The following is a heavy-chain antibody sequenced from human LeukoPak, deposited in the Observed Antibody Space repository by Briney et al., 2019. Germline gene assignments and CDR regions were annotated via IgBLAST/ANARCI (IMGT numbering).Heavy chain of an antibody. V-gene: IGHV3-30*02. Sequence: PGGSLRLSCAASGFTFRSYGMHWVRQAPGKGLEWVAFILYDGSNKYYANSVKGRFTISRDNSKNTLYLQMNSLRAEDTAVYYCAKDRGAQQLAPYYFDYWGQGTLVTVSS. CDR2: ILYDGSNK. CDR1: GFTFRSYG. J-gene: IGHJ4*02. D-gene: IGHD6-13*01. CDR3: AKDRGAQQLAPYYFDY.